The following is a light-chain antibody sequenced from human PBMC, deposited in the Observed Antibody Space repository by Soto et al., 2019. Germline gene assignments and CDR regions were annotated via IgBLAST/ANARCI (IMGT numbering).Light chain of an antibody. V-gene: IGKV3-20*01. CDR2: AAS. Sequence: EIVLTQSPGTLSLSPGERATLSCRASRSLSSSYVVWYQQKPGQAPRLLIDAASRRATGIPERFSGSGSATEYTLYIRRLAPNNFAVYYCQQKGTFGQGTKLEIK. J-gene: IGKJ2*01. CDR1: RSLSSSY. CDR3: QQKGT.